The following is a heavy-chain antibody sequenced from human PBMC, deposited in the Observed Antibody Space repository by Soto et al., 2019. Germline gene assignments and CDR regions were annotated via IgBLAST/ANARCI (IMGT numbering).Heavy chain of an antibody. J-gene: IGHJ4*02. CDR1: GGSFSGYY. Sequence: QVQLQQWGAGLLKPSETLSLTCAVYGGSFSGYYWTWFRQPPGNGLEWIGEISPSGTTKYIPSLKSRVTISADTSKNQFSLKVTSVTAADTAVYYCVTSLWFGTQPEIWGQGALVTVSS. D-gene: IGHD3-10*01. CDR3: VTSLWFGTQPEI. CDR2: ISPSGTT. V-gene: IGHV4-34*01.